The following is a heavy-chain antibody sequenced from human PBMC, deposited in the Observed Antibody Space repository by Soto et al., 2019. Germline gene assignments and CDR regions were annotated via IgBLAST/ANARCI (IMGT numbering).Heavy chain of an antibody. V-gene: IGHV3-33*01. CDR2: IWYDGSNK. CDR3: ARTDRDGGVRAARPYNYYYYYGMDV. J-gene: IGHJ6*02. D-gene: IGHD6-6*01. CDR1: GFTFSSYG. Sequence: QVQLVESGGGVVQPGRSLRLSCAASGFTFSSYGMHWVRQAPGKGLEWVAVIWYDGSNKYYADSVKGRFTISRDNSKNTLYLQMNSLRAEDTAVYYCARTDRDGGVRAARPYNYYYYYGMDVWGQGTTVTVSS.